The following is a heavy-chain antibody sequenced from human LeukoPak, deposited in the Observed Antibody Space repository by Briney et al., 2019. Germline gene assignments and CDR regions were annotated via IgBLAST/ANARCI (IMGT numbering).Heavy chain of an antibody. CDR2: IYYSGGT. CDR3: ARTTEGGYTYNYFYYYYMDV. D-gene: IGHD5-18*01. J-gene: IGHJ6*03. V-gene: IGHV4-59*01. CDR1: GGSISSYY. Sequence: PSETLSLTCTVSGGSISSYYWSWIRQPPGKGLEWIGYIYYSGGTNYNPSLKSRISISVDTSKNQFSLKLSSVTAADTAVYYCARTTEGGYTYNYFYYYYMDVWGKGTTVTISS.